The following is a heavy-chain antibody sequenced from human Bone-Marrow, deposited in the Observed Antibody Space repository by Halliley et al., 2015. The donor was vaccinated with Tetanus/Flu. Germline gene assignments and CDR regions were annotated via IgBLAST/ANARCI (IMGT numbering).Heavy chain of an antibody. V-gene: IGHV3-9*01. J-gene: IGHJ4*02. CDR1: GGSIGNYY. D-gene: IGHD3-22*01. Sequence: SLRLSCTVSGGSIGNYYWTWIRQPPGKGLEWVSGISWNSGNIGYADSVKGRFTISRDNAKKSLYLQMNSLRAEDTALYYCVKDRYYDSSGSDHTPLDYWGQGTLVTVSS. CDR2: ISWNSGNI. CDR3: VKDRYYDSSGSDHTPLDY.